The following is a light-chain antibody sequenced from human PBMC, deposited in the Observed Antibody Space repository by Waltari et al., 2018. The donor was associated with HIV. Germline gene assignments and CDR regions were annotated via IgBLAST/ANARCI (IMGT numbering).Light chain of an antibody. CDR3: QQSYSTSWT. CDR1: QDIGNY. Sequence: DIKMTHSPSSLSASVGDRVTITCRASQDIGNYLNWYQQKPGRAPKVLIYAASSLQSGVPSRFSGSRSGTDFTLTISSLQPEDFATYYCQQSYSTSWTFGPGTKVEI. J-gene: IGKJ1*01. CDR2: AAS. V-gene: IGKV1-39*01.